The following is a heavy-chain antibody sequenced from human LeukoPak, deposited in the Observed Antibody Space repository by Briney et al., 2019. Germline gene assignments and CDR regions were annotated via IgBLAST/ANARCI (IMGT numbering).Heavy chain of an antibody. Sequence: SETLSLTCTVSGGFISSSSYYWGWVRQPPGKGLEWIGYIYYSGSTNYNPSLKSRVTISVDTSKNQFSLKLSSVTAADTAVYYCAREERRWLQLPGALDIWGQGTMVTVSS. J-gene: IGHJ3*02. D-gene: IGHD5-12*01. CDR1: GGFISSSSYY. CDR2: IYYSGST. CDR3: AREERRWLQLPGALDI. V-gene: IGHV4-61*01.